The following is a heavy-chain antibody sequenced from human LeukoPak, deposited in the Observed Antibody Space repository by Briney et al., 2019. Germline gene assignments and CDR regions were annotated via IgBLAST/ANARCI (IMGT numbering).Heavy chain of an antibody. CDR3: ARPRLEYCSGGSCFDAFDI. V-gene: IGHV3-21*04. CDR1: GFTFSSYT. J-gene: IGHJ3*02. D-gene: IGHD2-15*01. CDR2: ISSSSSYI. Sequence: GGSLRLSCAASGFTFSSYTMNWVRQAPGKGLEWVSSISSSSSYIYYADSVKGRFTISRDNAKNSLYLHMNSLTAEDTAIYSCARPRLEYCSGGSCFDAFDIWGQGTMVTVSS.